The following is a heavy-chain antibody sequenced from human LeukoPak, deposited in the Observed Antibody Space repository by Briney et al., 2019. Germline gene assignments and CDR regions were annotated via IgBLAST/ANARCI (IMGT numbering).Heavy chain of an antibody. V-gene: IGHV3-23*01. J-gene: IGHJ4*02. Sequence: PGKGLEWVSAISGSGGSTYYADSVKGRFTISRDNSKNTLNLQMNSLRAEDTAVYYCARGGLRYFYCLSNIWGQETPFT. CDR2: ISGSGGST. CDR3: ARGGLRYFYCLSNI. D-gene: IGHD3-9*01.